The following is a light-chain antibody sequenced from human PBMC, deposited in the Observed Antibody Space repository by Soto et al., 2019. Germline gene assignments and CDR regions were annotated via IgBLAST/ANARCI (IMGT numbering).Light chain of an antibody. J-gene: IGKJ4*01. Sequence: AAQLTQSPSSLSASVGDRVTISCRASQGIGSALAWYQQKPGKAPKVLIYDASSLKSGVPSGFSGSGSGTDFTLTISSLQPEDFATYYCQQFNSFPLTFGGGTKVDIK. CDR1: QGIGSA. CDR3: QQFNSFPLT. V-gene: IGKV1-13*02. CDR2: DAS.